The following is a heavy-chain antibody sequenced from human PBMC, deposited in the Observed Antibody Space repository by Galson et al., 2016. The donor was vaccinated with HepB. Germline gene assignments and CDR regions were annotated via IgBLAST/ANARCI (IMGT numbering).Heavy chain of an antibody. CDR1: GFTFRSYD. D-gene: IGHD5-12*01. CDR2: ISGSGGRT. Sequence: SLRLSCAASGFTFRSYDMGWVRQAPGKGLEWVSTISGSGGRTYYADSVKGRLTISRDNSKNTLYLQMNSLRAEDTAVYYCAGQRLRWYVDLWGRGTLVTVSS. CDR3: AGQRLRWYVDL. J-gene: IGHJ2*01. V-gene: IGHV3-23*01.